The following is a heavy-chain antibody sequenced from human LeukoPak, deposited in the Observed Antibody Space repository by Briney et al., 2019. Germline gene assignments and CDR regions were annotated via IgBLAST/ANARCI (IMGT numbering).Heavy chain of an antibody. Sequence: GSLRLSCAASGFSFSSYAMSWVRQPPGKGLEWIGSIYYSGSTYYNPSLKSRVTISVDTSKNQFSLKLSSVTAADTAVYYCARDEEAFDIWGQGTMVTVSS. CDR3: ARDEEAFDI. CDR1: GFSFSSYA. J-gene: IGHJ3*02. V-gene: IGHV4-39*07. CDR2: IYYSGST.